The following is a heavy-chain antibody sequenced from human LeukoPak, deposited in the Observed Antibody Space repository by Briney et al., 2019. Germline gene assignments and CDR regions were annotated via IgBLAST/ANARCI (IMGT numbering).Heavy chain of an antibody. Sequence: SETLSLTCSVSGGSISSGGYYWSWIRQQPGKGLEWIGYIYYTGSAYYNPSLKSRVTISVDTSKNQFSLKLSSVTAADTAVYYCASQLPEGNWFDPWGQGTLVTVSS. V-gene: IGHV4-31*03. CDR3: ASQLPEGNWFDP. J-gene: IGHJ5*02. CDR1: GGSISSGGYY. D-gene: IGHD2-2*01. CDR2: IYYTGSA.